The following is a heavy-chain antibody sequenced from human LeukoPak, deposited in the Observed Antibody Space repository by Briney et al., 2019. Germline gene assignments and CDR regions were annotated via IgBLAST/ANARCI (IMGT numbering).Heavy chain of an antibody. CDR1: GFTFSSYG. Sequence: GRSLRLSCAASGFTFSSYGMHWVRQAPGKGLEWVAVISYDGSNKYYADSVKGRFTISRDNSENTLYLQVNSLRAEDTAVYYCAKAFGWELTDSVDYWGQGTLVTVSS. CDR2: ISYDGSNK. J-gene: IGHJ4*02. V-gene: IGHV3-30*18. CDR3: AKAFGWELTDSVDY. D-gene: IGHD1-26*01.